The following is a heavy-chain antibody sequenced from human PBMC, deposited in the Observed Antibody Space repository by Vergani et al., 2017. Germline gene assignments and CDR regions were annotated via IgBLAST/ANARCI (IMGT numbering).Heavy chain of an antibody. Sequence: QVQLVESGGGVVQPGRSLRLSCAASGFTFSSYAMHWVRQAPGKGLEWVAVISYDGSNKYYADSVKGRFTISRDNSKNTLYLQMNSLGAEDTAVYYGAKVIRTRGVGATGDDAFDIWGQGTMVTVSS. CDR1: GFTFSSYA. CDR3: AKVIRTRGVGATGDDAFDI. CDR2: ISYDGSNK. D-gene: IGHD1-26*01. V-gene: IGHV3-30-3*01. J-gene: IGHJ3*02.